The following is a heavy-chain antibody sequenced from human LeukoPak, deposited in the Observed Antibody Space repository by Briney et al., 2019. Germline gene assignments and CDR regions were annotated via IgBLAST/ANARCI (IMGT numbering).Heavy chain of an antibody. D-gene: IGHD3/OR15-3a*01. V-gene: IGHV3-23*01. Sequence: PGGSLRLSCAASGFTFSSYAMSWVRQAPGKGLEWVSAISGSGGSTYYADSVKGRFTISRDNSKNTLYLQMNSLRAEDTAVYYCAKARSFWTPLEGYYYMDVWGKGTTVTVSS. CDR2: ISGSGGST. CDR1: GFTFSSYA. CDR3: AKARSFWTPLEGYYYMDV. J-gene: IGHJ6*03.